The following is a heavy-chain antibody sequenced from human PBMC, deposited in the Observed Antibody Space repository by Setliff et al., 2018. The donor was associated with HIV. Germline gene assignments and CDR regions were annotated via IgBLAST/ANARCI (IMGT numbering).Heavy chain of an antibody. CDR1: GGTFSSYA. D-gene: IGHD3-3*01. CDR3: ARDGYYNSWSGYGYYYYYMDV. J-gene: IGHJ6*03. Sequence: SVKVSCKASGGTFSSYAIGWVRQAPGQGLEWMGAIVPILGIANSAQRFQGRVTITTDESTNTVYMELSSLRSEDTAVYYCARDGYYNSWSGYGYYYYYMDVWGKGTTVTVSS. CDR2: IVPILGIA. V-gene: IGHV1-69*10.